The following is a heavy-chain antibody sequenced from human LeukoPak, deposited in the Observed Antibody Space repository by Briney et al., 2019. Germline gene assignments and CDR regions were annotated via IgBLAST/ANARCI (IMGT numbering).Heavy chain of an antibody. Sequence: PGRSLRLSCVASEFXFSSYAIHWVRQAPGKGVEWVALISKDGSNEYYSDSVKGRFTISRDHYKNTLYLQMNSLRVEDTGVLYCARDRDYDTSSAFDIWGQGTVVTVSS. V-gene: IGHV3-30-3*01. CDR1: EFXFSSYA. CDR3: ARDRDYDTSSAFDI. J-gene: IGHJ3*02. D-gene: IGHD3-22*01. CDR2: ISKDGSNE.